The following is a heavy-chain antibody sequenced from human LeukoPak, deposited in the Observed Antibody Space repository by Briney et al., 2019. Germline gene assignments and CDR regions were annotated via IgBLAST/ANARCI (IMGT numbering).Heavy chain of an antibody. CDR3: ARLRSIAAAGPEDYYYGMDV. CDR1: GGSISSSNW. Sequence: SETLSLTCAVSGGSISSSNWWSWVRQPPGKGLEWIGEIYHSGSTNYNPSLKSRVTISVDKSKNQFSPKLSSVTAADTAVYYCARLRSIAAAGPEDYYYGMDVWGQGTTVTVSS. CDR2: IYHSGST. D-gene: IGHD6-13*01. J-gene: IGHJ6*02. V-gene: IGHV4-4*02.